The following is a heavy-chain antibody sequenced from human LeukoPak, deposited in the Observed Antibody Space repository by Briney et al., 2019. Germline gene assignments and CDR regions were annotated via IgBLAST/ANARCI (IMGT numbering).Heavy chain of an antibody. CDR2: ISGSGNII. D-gene: IGHD2/OR15-2a*01. Sequence: GGSLRLSCTASGFTFSAYPMTWVRQAPGKGLEWVSYISGSGNIIYYADSVKGRFTISRDNAKNTVYLQMRNLRVEHTAVYYCAKVVAGNIDYYFDYWGQGILVAVSS. V-gene: IGHV3-48*04. J-gene: IGHJ4*02. CDR1: GFTFSAYP. CDR3: AKVVAGNIDYYFDY.